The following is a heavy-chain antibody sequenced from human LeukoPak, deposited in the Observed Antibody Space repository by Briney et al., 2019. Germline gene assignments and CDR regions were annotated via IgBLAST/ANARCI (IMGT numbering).Heavy chain of an antibody. CDR3: VRGLRITIFGVAYFDY. D-gene: IGHD3-3*01. J-gene: IGHJ4*02. V-gene: IGHV4-34*01. Sequence: PSETLSLTCAVYGGSFSGYYWSWIRQPPGKGLEWIGEINHSGSTNYNPSLKSRVTISVDTSKNQFSLKLSSVTAADTAVYYCVRGLRITIFGVAYFDYWGQGTLVTVSS. CDR2: INHSGST. CDR1: GGSFSGYY.